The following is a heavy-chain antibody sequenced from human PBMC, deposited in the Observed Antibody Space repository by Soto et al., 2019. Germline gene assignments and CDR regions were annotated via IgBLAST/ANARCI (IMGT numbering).Heavy chain of an antibody. D-gene: IGHD6-13*01. V-gene: IGHV4-31*03. CDR3: ASRYSSSWYYFDY. CDR1: GGSISSGGYY. CDR2: IFYSGST. J-gene: IGHJ4*02. Sequence: PSETLPLTCIVSGGSISSGGYYWSWIRQHPGKGLEWIGYIFYSGSTYYTPSLKSRVTISVDTSKNQFSLKLSSVTAADTAMYYCASRYSSSWYYFDYWGQGTLVTVSS.